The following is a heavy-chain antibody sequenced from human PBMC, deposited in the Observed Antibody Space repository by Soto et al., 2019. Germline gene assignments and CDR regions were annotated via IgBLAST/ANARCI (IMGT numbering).Heavy chain of an antibody. CDR2: IYSGGST. J-gene: IGHJ5*02. D-gene: IGHD3-22*01. CDR3: AKVQITYYYDSSGYYPGWFDR. V-gene: IGHV3-53*01. Sequence: HPGGSLRLSCAASGFTVSSNYMSWVRQAPGKGLEWVSVIYSGGSTYYADSVKGRFTISRDNSKNTLYLQMNSLRAEDTAVYYCAKVQITYYYDSSGYYPGWFDRWGQGTLVTVSS. CDR1: GFTVSSNY.